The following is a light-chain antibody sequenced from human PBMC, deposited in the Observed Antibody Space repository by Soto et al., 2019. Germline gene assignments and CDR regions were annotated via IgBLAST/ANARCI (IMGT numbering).Light chain of an antibody. V-gene: IGKV3-15*01. Sequence: EIVMTQSPATLSVSPGERATLSCRASQSVSSNLAWYQQKPGQAPSLLIYGASTRATGTPDRFSGSGSGTEFTLTISSLQSEDFAVYYCQKYIRWPLTCGGGTKVDIK. CDR3: QKYIRWPLT. CDR2: GAS. CDR1: QSVSSN. J-gene: IGKJ4*01.